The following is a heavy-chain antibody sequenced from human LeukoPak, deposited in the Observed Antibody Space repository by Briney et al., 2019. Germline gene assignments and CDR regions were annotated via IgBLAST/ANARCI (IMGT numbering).Heavy chain of an antibody. CDR3: ARDDELYGSENFDY. J-gene: IGHJ4*02. CDR1: GYTFTSYY. CDR2: INPNSGGT. D-gene: IGHD3-10*01. V-gene: IGHV1-2*02. Sequence: ASVKVSCKASGYTFTSYYMHWVRQAPGQGLEWMGWINPNSGGTNYAQKFQGRVTMTRDTSISTAYMELSRLRSDDTAVYYCARDDELYGSENFDYWGQGTLVTVSS.